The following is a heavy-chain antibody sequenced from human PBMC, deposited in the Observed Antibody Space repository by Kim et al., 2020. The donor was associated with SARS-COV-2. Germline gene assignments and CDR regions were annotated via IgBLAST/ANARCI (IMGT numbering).Heavy chain of an antibody. CDR2: T. CDR3: ARGIAAAGTIDY. Sequence: TEYSQKFQGRVTITRDTSASTAYMELSSLRSEDTAVYYCARGIAAAGTIDYWGQGTLVTVSS. D-gene: IGHD6-13*01. V-gene: IGHV1-3*01. J-gene: IGHJ4*02.